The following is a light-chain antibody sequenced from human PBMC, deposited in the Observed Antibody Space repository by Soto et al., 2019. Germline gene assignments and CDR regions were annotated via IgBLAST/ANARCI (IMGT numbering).Light chain of an antibody. J-gene: IGKJ5*01. CDR1: QSVLYSSNNKNY. V-gene: IGKV4-1*01. CDR3: QQYYSTPIT. CDR2: WAS. Sequence: DIVMTQSPDSLAVSLGERATINCKSSQSVLYSSNNKNYLAWYQQKPGQPPKLLIYWASTRESGVPDRFRGSGSGTDFTLTIDSLQAEDVAVYYCQQYYSTPITFGQGTRLEIK.